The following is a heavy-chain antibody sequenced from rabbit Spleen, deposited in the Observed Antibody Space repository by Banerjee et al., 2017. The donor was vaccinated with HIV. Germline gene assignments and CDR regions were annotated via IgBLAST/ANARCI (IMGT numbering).Heavy chain of an antibody. J-gene: IGHJ4*01. CDR1: GFSFSSSYH. V-gene: IGHV1S40*01. CDR2: IYTSGGNT. Sequence: QSLEESGGDLVKPGASLTLTCTASGFSFSSSYHMCWVRQAPGKGLEWIGCIYTSGGNTWYASWAKGRFTISKSTSLNTVTLQMTSLTAADTATYFCARGASGDRTYSNLWGPGTLVTVS. D-gene: IGHD1-1*01. CDR3: ARGASGDRTYSNL.